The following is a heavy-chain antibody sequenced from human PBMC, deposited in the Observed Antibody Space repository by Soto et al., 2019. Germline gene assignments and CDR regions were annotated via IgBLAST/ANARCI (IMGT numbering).Heavy chain of an antibody. J-gene: IGHJ4*02. CDR2: VYNSGST. CDR3: ARYRREAVAGYTLDN. Sequence: PSETLSLTCSVSGGSVSSGSHYWTWIRQPPGKGLEWIGYVYNSGSTNYNPSLKSRVTISEDTSKSQFSLKVNSMTAADTAVYYCARYRREAVAGYTLDNWGQGILVTVSS. CDR1: GGSVSSGSHY. V-gene: IGHV4-61*01. D-gene: IGHD6-13*01.